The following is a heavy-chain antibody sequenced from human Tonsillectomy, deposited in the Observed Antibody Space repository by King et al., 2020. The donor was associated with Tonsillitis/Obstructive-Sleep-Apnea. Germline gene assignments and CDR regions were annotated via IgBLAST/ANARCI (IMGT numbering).Heavy chain of an antibody. V-gene: IGHV4-59*01. CDR3: ARAWNRSSTSKGLFDY. D-gene: IGHD2-2*01. CDR2: IYYSGST. J-gene: IGHJ4*02. CDR1: GGSISSYY. Sequence: VQLQESGPGLVKPSETLSLTCTVSGGSISSYYWSWIRPPPGKGLEWIGYIYYSGSTNYNPSLKSRVTISVDTSKNQFSLKLSSVTAADTAVYYCARAWNRSSTSKGLFDYWGQGTLVTVSS.